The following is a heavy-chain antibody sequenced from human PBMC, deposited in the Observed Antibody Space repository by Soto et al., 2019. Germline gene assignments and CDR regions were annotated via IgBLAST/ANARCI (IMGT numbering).Heavy chain of an antibody. CDR2: INHSGST. Sequence: SETLSLTCAVYGGSFSGYYWSWIRQPPGKGLEWIGEINHSGSTNYNPSLKSRVTISVDTSKNQFSLKLSSVTAADTAVYYCARIPLPAVTKTYSYYMDVWGKGTTVTVSS. V-gene: IGHV4-34*01. CDR3: ARIPLPAVTKTYSYYMDV. CDR1: GGSFSGYY. J-gene: IGHJ6*03. D-gene: IGHD4-4*01.